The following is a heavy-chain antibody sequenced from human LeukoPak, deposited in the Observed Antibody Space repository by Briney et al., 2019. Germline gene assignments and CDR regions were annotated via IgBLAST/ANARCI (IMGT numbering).Heavy chain of an antibody. CDR3: ARRRRDGFDY. J-gene: IGHJ4*02. D-gene: IGHD5-24*01. Sequence: ASVKVSCKASGYSFNSQGMNWVRQAPGQGLEWMGWINANSGGTNYAQKFQGRVTMTRDTSISTAYMELSRLRSDDTAVYYCARRRRDGFDYWGQGTLVTVSS. V-gene: IGHV1-2*02. CDR1: GYSFNSQG. CDR2: INANSGGT.